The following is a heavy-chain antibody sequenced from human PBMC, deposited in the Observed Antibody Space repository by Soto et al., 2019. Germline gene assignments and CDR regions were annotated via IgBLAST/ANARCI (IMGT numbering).Heavy chain of an antibody. J-gene: IGHJ5*02. V-gene: IGHV3-21*04. CDR3: ARSPRSDIFRVWRMIENWLGT. CDR1: GFTFSSYS. D-gene: IGHD3-3*02. Sequence: GGSLRLSCAASGFTFSSYSMNWVRQAPGKGLEWVSSISSSSSYIYYADSVKGRFIVSRDNSKNVMFLLLRGLGVDDTALYYSARSPRSDIFRVWRMIENWLGTWGRGSLVTVSS. CDR2: ISSSSSYI.